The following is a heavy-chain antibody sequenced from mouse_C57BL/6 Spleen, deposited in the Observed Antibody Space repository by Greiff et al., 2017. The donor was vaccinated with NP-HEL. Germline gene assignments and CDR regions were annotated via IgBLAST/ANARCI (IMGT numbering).Heavy chain of an antibody. D-gene: IGHD4-1*01. CDR2: IYPGDGDT. Sequence: QVQLKESGPELVKPGASVKISCKASGYAFSSSWMNWVKQRPGQGLEWIGRIYPGDGDTNYNGKFKGKATLTADKSSSTAYMQLSSLTSEDSAVYFCARRGLTGGFDYWGQGTTLTVSS. CDR3: ARRGLTGGFDY. V-gene: IGHV1-82*01. CDR1: GYAFSSSW. J-gene: IGHJ2*01.